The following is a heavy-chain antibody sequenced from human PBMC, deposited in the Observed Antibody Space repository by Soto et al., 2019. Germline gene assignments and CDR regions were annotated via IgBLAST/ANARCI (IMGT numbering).Heavy chain of an antibody. CDR2: INHSGST. Sequence: SETLSLTCAIYGGSFSGYYWSWLRQPPGKGLEWIGEINHSGSTNYNPSLKSRVTISADTSKNQFSLKLTSVTAADTAVYFCARYRRGTGWYYLDYWGQGILVTVSS. V-gene: IGHV4-34*01. J-gene: IGHJ4*02. CDR3: ARYRRGTGWYYLDY. D-gene: IGHD1-1*01. CDR1: GGSFSGYY.